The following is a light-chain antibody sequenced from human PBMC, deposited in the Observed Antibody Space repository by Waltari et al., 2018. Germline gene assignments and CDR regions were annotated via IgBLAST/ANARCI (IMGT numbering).Light chain of an antibody. Sequence: EIVLTQSPGTLSLSPGDTATLSCRASQSVLSNYLAWYQQKPGQAPSLLIYGASSRATCIPDRFSGSGSGTDFTLSISRLEPEDFAVYYCQQYGTSSALTFGGGTKLEIK. J-gene: IGKJ4*01. CDR2: GAS. CDR1: QSVLSNY. V-gene: IGKV3-20*01. CDR3: QQYGTSSALT.